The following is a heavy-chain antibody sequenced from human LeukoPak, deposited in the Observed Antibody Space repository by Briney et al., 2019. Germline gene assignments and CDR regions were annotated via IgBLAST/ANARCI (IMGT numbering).Heavy chain of an antibody. CDR3: AREVSEGFDF. D-gene: IGHD3-22*01. CDR2: FGTRSTSI. V-gene: IGHV3-21*01. CDR1: GFTFSGYS. Sequence: GGSLRLSCAASGFTFSGYSMNWIRQAPGKGLEWVSSFGTRSTSIYHAGSVKGRFAISRDNAKNSLYLQMNSLRAEDTALYYCAREVSEGFDFWGQGTLVTVSS. J-gene: IGHJ4*02.